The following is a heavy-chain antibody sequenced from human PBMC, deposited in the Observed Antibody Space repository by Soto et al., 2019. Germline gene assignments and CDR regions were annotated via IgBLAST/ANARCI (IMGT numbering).Heavy chain of an antibody. D-gene: IGHD1-26*01. J-gene: IGHJ4*02. CDR2: ISGGGETI. CDR1: RFTFSDYS. V-gene: IGHV3-48*01. CDR3: AKEGATSRPSEADS. Sequence: EVQLVESGGDLVQPGGSLRLSCAASRFTFSDYSMNWVRQAPGKGLEWVSYISGGGETIYYADSVRGRFTISRDNSKNTLYLQMNNLRAEDTAVYYCAKEGATSRPSEADSWGQGTLVTVSS.